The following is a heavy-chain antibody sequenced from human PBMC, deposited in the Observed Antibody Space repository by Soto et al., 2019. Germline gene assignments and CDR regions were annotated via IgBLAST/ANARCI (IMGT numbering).Heavy chain of an antibody. J-gene: IGHJ5*02. V-gene: IGHV3-74*01. Sequence: PGGSLRLSCAASGFTFSNYWMHWVRQAQGKGLMWVSRIRNDGSTTDYADSVKGRFTVSRDNAKNTLSLQMNSLRAEDTAVYYCGRDEFDSNGGYYEWPPWGQGAPVTVSS. CDR1: GFTFSNYW. CDR2: IRNDGSTT. CDR3: GRDEFDSNGGYYEWPP. D-gene: IGHD3-22*01.